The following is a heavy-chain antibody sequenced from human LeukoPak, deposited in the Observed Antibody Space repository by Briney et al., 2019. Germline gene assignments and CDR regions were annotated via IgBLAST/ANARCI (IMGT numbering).Heavy chain of an antibody. D-gene: IGHD2-21*02. V-gene: IGHV3-53*01. J-gene: IGHJ5*02. Sequence: GGSLRLSCAASGFTVSSNYMSWVRQAPGKGLEWVSVIYSGGSTYYADSVKGRFTISRDNSKNTLYLQMNSLRAKDTAVYYCARGMRLRSWFDPWGQGTLVTVSS. CDR2: IYSGGST. CDR1: GFTVSSNY. CDR3: ARGMRLRSWFDP.